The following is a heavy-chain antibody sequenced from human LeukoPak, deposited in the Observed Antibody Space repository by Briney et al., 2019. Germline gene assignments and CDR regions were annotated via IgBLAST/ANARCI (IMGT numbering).Heavy chain of an antibody. Sequence: GGSLRLSCAASGFTFSSYGMSWVRQAPGKGLEWVSAISGTGGTTYYADSVKGRFTISRDNAKNSLYLQMNSLRAEDTALYYCAKEKDLWFGELKESVFDYWGQGTLVTVSS. CDR2: ISGTGGTT. D-gene: IGHD3-10*01. CDR3: AKEKDLWFGELKESVFDY. CDR1: GFTFSSYG. V-gene: IGHV3-23*01. J-gene: IGHJ4*02.